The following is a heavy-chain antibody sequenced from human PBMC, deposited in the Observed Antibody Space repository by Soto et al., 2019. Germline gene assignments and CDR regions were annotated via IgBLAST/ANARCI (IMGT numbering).Heavy chain of an antibody. CDR2: IYYSGST. Sequence: QVQLQESGPGLVKPSQTLSLTCTVSGGSISSGDYYWSWIRQPPGKGLEWIGYIYYSGSTYYNPSLKRRVTISVDTSKNQFSLKLSSVTAADTAVYYCATEWARDTAMAREPVYGMDVWGQGTTVTVSS. J-gene: IGHJ6*02. CDR3: ATEWARDTAMAREPVYGMDV. CDR1: GGSISSGDYY. V-gene: IGHV4-30-4*01. D-gene: IGHD5-18*01.